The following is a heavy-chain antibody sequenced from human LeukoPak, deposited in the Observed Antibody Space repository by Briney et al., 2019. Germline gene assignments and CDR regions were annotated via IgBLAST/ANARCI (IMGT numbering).Heavy chain of an antibody. CDR2: IHYTGSN. D-gene: IGHD1-26*01. CDR3: ARDYGSGNYYDALKV. J-gene: IGHJ3*01. CDR1: GGSISSYY. V-gene: IGHV4-59*01. Sequence: SETLSLTCTVSGGSISSYYWSWVRQPPGKGLEWIGYIHYTGSNNYNPSLKSRVTISLDTSKNRFPLKLSSVTAADTAVYYCARDYGSGNYYDALKVWGQGTMVTVSS.